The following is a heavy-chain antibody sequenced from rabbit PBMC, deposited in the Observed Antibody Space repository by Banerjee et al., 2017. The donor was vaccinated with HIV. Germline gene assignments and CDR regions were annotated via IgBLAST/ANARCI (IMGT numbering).Heavy chain of an antibody. D-gene: IGHD2-1*01. V-gene: IGHV1S47*01. CDR3: VSSGYDDYDDYINL. CDR1: GFDFSSYG. Sequence: QEQLVESGGGLVQPGGSLKLSCKASGFDFSSYGVSWVRQAPGKGLEWIGYIDPVFRSTYYASWVNGRFTISSHNAQNTLYLQLNSLTAADTATYFCVSSGYDDYDDYINLWGPGTLVTVS. CDR2: IDPVFRST. J-gene: IGHJ4*01.